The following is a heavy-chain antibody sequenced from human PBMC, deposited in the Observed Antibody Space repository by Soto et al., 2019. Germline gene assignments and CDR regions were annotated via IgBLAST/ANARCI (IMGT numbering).Heavy chain of an antibody. J-gene: IGHJ3*01. D-gene: IGHD5-18*01. CDR3: AKEFGTGVYSFAAFDD. CDR1: GFTFSTYG. V-gene: IGHV3-30*18. CDR2: IPYDGSEK. Sequence: VQLVESGGGVVQPGTSVRLSCAASGFTFSTYGMHWLRQPPGEGLEWLAVIPYDGSEKYYADSVKGRITISRDNSKNTLFLEMKSLRPEDTAVYYCAKEFGTGVYSFAAFDDWGQGTLLTVSS.